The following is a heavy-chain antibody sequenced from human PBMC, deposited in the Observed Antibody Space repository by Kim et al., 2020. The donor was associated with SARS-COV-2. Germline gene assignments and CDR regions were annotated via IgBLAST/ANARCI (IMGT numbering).Heavy chain of an antibody. Sequence: KFQGRVTITADKSTSTAYMELSSLRSEDTAVYYCARGGAGYSYGEGYFDYWGQGTLVTVSS. V-gene: IGHV1-69*04. CDR3: ARGGAGYSYGEGYFDY. D-gene: IGHD5-18*01. J-gene: IGHJ4*02.